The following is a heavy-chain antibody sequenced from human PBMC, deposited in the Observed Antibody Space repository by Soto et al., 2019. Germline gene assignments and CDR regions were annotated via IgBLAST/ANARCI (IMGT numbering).Heavy chain of an antibody. J-gene: IGHJ4*02. Sequence: GGSLRLSCTASGFTFGDYAMSWFRQAPGKGLEWVGFIRSKAYGGTTEYAASVKGRFTISRDDSKSIAYLQMNSLKTEDTAVYYCTRAYYYDSSGYFHPRDYWGQGTLVTVSS. V-gene: IGHV3-49*03. D-gene: IGHD3-22*01. CDR2: IRSKAYGGTT. CDR1: GFTFGDYA. CDR3: TRAYYYDSSGYFHPRDY.